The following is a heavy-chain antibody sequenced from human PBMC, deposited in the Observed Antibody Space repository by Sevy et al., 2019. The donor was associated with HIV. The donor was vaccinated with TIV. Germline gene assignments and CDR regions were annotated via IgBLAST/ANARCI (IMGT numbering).Heavy chain of an antibody. Sequence: GGSLRLSCAASGFTLSTYWINWVRQAPGKGLEWVANIKEGGNEKYYVDSVKGRFTLSRDSAKNSVSLQMNSLRVEDTAVYYCARVGPLVDTARIPWGMDVWGQGTTVTVSS. CDR3: ARVGPLVDTARIPWGMDV. CDR1: GFTLSTYW. V-gene: IGHV3-7*01. J-gene: IGHJ6*02. D-gene: IGHD5-18*01. CDR2: IKEGGNEK.